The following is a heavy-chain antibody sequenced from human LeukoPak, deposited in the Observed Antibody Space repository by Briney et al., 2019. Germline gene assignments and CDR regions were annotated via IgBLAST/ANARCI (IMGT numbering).Heavy chain of an antibody. V-gene: IGHV3-33*01. CDR1: GFTFSSYG. Sequence: GGSLRLSCAASGFTFSSYGMHWVRQAPGKGLEWVAVIWYDGSNKYYADSVKGRFTISRDNSKNTPYLQMNSLRAEDTAVYYCARDQRSVRGVIDYWGQGTLSPSPQ. CDR2: IWYDGSNK. D-gene: IGHD3-10*01. CDR3: ARDQRSVRGVIDY. J-gene: IGHJ4*02.